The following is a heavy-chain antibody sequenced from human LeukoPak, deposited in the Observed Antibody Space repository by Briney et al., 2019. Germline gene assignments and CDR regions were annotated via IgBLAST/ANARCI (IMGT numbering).Heavy chain of an antibody. V-gene: IGHV3-43*02. Sequence: GGSLRLSCAASGFTFDDYAMHWVRQAPGKGLEWVSLISGDGGSTYYADSVKGRFTISRDNSKNSLYLQMNSLRTEDTALYYCAKDMGAEYCGGDCYHRGFDYWGQGTPVTVSS. D-gene: IGHD2-21*02. CDR2: ISGDGGST. CDR1: GFTFDDYA. CDR3: AKDMGAEYCGGDCYHRGFDY. J-gene: IGHJ4*02.